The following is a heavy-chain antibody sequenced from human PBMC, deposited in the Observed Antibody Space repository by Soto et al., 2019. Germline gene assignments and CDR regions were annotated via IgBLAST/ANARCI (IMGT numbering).Heavy chain of an antibody. CDR3: AIEYSSSPPYYPIGY. CDR2: IIPIFGTA. CDR1: GGTFSSYS. Sequence: QVQLVQSGAEVKKPGSSVKVSCKASGGTFSSYSISWVRQAPGQGLEWMGGIIPIFGTANYAQKFQGRVTSTADESTSTAYMELSSLRSEDTAVYYCAIEYSSSPPYYPIGYWGHVTLVTVSS. D-gene: IGHD6-6*01. J-gene: IGHJ4*01. V-gene: IGHV1-69*01.